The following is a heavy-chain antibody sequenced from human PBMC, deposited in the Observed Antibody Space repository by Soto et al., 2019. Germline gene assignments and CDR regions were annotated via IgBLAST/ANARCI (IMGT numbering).Heavy chain of an antibody. CDR3: AKELESEYRSGPFED. V-gene: IGHV3-23*01. CDR2: ISGSDGGT. CDR1: RFTFSNYA. D-gene: IGHD5-12*01. J-gene: IGHJ4*02. Sequence: GWSLSLSCAASRFTFSNYAMSWVRQAPGKGLEWVSSISGSDGGTYYADSVKGRFTISRDNSKNTLYLEMNSLRAEDTAVYYCAKELESEYRSGPFEDWGQGTRVPVTS.